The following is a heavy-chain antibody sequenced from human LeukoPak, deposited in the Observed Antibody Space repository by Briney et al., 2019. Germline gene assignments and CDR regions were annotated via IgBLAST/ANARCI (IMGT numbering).Heavy chain of an antibody. D-gene: IGHD1-26*01. J-gene: IGHJ4*02. Sequence: ASVKVSCKASGYTFTGYYMHWVRQAPGQGLEWMGRINPNNGATNYAQKFQGRVTITGDTSISTAYMELSSLRSDDTAVYYCTRESGSYHGNDYWGQGTLVTVSS. CDR1: GYTFTGYY. CDR3: TRESGSYHGNDY. CDR2: INPNNGAT. V-gene: IGHV1-2*06.